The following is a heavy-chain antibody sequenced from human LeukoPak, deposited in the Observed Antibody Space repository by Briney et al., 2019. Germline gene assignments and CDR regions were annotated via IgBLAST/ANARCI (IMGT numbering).Heavy chain of an antibody. V-gene: IGHV1-58*01. D-gene: IGHD3-22*01. CDR3: AATTTYYYDSSGYYPFDY. CDR1: GFTFTGSA. Sequence: GTSVKVSCKASGFTFTGSAVQWVRQARGQRLEWIGWIVVGSGNTNYAQKFQERVTITRDMSTSTAYMELSSLRSEDTAVYYCAATTTYYYDSSGYYPFDYWGQGTLVTVSS. CDR2: IVVGSGNT. J-gene: IGHJ4*02.